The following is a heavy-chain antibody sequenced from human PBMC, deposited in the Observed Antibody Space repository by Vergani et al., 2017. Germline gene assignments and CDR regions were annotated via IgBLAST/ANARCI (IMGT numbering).Heavy chain of an antibody. D-gene: IGHD3-10*01. V-gene: IGHV4-61*02. CDR1: GGSINSHNYY. CDR3: ARDSWTSELRGVYWFDT. Sequence: QVQLQESGPGLVKPSQTLSLTCTVSGGSINSHNYYWSWIRQPAGKGLEWIGRIHTSGSTNYNPSLKSRVTMSEDTSKNQFSLNLTSVTAADTAVYFCARDSWTSELRGVYWFDTWGQGTLVSVSS. J-gene: IGHJ5*02. CDR2: IHTSGST.